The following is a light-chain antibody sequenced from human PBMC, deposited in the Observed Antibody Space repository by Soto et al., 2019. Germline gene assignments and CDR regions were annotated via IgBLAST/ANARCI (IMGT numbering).Light chain of an antibody. CDR3: CLYTTNNTWL. J-gene: IGLJ3*02. V-gene: IGLV2-18*01. CDR2: KVT. CDR1: SSDFGYYRR. Sequence: QSVLTQPPSVSGSPGQSVTISCSGVSSDFGYYRRVSWYQQPPGTAPKLIIYKVTYRPSGVPDRFSGSRSGNTASLTVSGLQAEDEADYYCCLYTTNNTWLFGGGTKVTVL.